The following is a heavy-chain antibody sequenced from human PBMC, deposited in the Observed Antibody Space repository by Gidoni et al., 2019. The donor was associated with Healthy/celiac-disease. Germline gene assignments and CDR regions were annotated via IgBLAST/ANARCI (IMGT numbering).Heavy chain of an antibody. J-gene: IGHJ4*02. D-gene: IGHD5-18*01. Sequence: VQLVESGGGLVKPGGSLRLSCAASAFPFSSYSMNWFRQAPGKGLAWVSSISSSSSYIYYADSVKGRFTISRDNAKNSLYLQMNSLRAEDTAVYYCAGIQLWLGYFDYWGQGTLVTVSS. CDR3: AGIQLWLGYFDY. V-gene: IGHV3-21*01. CDR1: AFPFSSYS. CDR2: ISSSSSYI.